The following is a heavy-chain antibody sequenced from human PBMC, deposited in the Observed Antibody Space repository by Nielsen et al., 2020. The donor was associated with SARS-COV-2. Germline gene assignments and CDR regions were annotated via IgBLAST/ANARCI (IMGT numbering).Heavy chain of an antibody. D-gene: IGHD3-10*01. CDR1: GFTFSSYG. CDR3: AKDSSDYYGSGTTTGY. V-gene: IGHV3-30*18. CDR2: ISYDGSNK. Sequence: GGSLRLSCAASGFTFSSYGMHWVRQAPGKGLEWVAVISYDGSNKYYADSVKGRFTISRDNSKNTLYLQMNSLRAEDTAVYYCAKDSSDYYGSGTTTGYWGQGTLVTVSS. J-gene: IGHJ4*02.